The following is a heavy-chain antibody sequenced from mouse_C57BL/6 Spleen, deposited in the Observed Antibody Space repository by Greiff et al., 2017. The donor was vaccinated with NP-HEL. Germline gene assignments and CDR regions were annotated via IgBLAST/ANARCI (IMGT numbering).Heavy chain of an antibody. CDR1: GYTFTSYD. Sequence: QVQLKQSGPELVKPGASVKLSCKASGYTFTSYDINWVKQRPGQGLEWIGWIYPRDGSTKYNEKFKGKATLTVDTASSTAYMELHSLTSEDSAVYLCARSDYGRGFDYWGQGTTLTVSS. CDR3: ARSDYGRGFDY. CDR2: IYPRDGST. J-gene: IGHJ2*01. V-gene: IGHV1-85*01. D-gene: IGHD1-1*01.